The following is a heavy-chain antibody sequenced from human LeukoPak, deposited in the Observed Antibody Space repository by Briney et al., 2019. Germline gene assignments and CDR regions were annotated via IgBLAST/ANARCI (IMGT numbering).Heavy chain of an antibody. CDR1: GFTFSDYY. J-gene: IGHJ3*02. Sequence: GGSLRLSCAASGFTFSDYYMSWIRQAPGKGLEWVSYISSSSSYIYYADSVKGRFTISRDNAKNSLYLQMNSLRAEDTAVYYCARDTGYDCVWGSYRRDAFDIWGQGTMVTVSS. CDR2: ISSSSSYI. D-gene: IGHD3-16*02. CDR3: ARDTGYDCVWGSYRRDAFDI. V-gene: IGHV3-11*06.